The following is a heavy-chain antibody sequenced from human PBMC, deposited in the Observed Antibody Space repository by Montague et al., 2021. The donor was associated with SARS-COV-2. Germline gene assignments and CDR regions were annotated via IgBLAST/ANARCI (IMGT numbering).Heavy chain of an antibody. Sequence: SETLSLTCTVSGGSISSSSYYWGWIRQPPGKGLVWIGSIYYSGSTYYNPSLKSRVTISVDTSKNQFSLKLTSVTAADTAFYNCVRHSHYDGLNGPPDFWGQGTLVTVSS. V-gene: IGHV4-39*01. CDR1: GGSISSSSYY. CDR2: IYYSGST. J-gene: IGHJ4*02. CDR3: VRHSHYDGLNGPPDF. D-gene: IGHD3-9*01.